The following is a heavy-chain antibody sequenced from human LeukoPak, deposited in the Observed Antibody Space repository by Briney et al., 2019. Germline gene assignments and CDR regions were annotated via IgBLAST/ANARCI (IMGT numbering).Heavy chain of an antibody. D-gene: IGHD2-15*01. Sequence: PSGTLSLTCTVSGGSISSYYWSWIRQPPGKGLEWIGYIYYSGSTNYNPSLKSRVTISVDTSKNQFSLKLSSVTAADTAVYYCARAGYCSGGSCYRTPFDYWGQGTLVTVSS. CDR1: GGSISSYY. J-gene: IGHJ4*02. CDR2: IYYSGST. V-gene: IGHV4-59*01. CDR3: ARAGYCSGGSCYRTPFDY.